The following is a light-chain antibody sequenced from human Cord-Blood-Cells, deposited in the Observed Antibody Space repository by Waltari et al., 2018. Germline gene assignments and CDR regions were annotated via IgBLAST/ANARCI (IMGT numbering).Light chain of an antibody. CDR3: QQYNSYTS. Sequence: TLSASVGDRVTITCRASQSISSWLAWYQQKPGKAPKLLIYKASSLESGVPSRFSGSGSGTEFTLTISSLQPDDFATYYCQQYNSYTSFGQGTKLEIK. J-gene: IGKJ2*03. V-gene: IGKV1-5*03. CDR2: KAS. CDR1: QSISSW.